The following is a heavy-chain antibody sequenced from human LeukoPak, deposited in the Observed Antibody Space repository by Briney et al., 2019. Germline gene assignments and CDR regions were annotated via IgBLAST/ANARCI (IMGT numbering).Heavy chain of an antibody. CDR3: ARTIAAAAYYFDY. CDR2: IYYSGST. Sequence: SETLSLTCTASGGSISSYYWSWIRQPPGKGLEWIGYIYYSGSTNYNPSLKSRVTISVDTSKNQFSLKLSSVTAADTAVYYCARTIAAAAYYFDYWGQGTLVTVSS. D-gene: IGHD6-13*01. CDR1: GGSISSYY. J-gene: IGHJ4*02. V-gene: IGHV4-59*01.